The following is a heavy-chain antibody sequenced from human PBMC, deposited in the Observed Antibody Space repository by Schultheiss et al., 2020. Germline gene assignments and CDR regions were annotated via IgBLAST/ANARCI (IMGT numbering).Heavy chain of an antibody. J-gene: IGHJ4*02. D-gene: IGHD2-15*01. CDR2: VSSSSSNI. CDR1: GFTFSSYS. Sequence: GGSLRLSCAASGFTFSSYSMNWVRQAPGKGLEWVSSVSSSSSNIYNADSVKGRFTISRDNAKNSLYLQMNSLRAEDTAVYYCARFQGYCSGGSCYSGYFDYWGRGTLVTVSS. CDR3: ARFQGYCSGGSCYSGYFDY. V-gene: IGHV3-21*01.